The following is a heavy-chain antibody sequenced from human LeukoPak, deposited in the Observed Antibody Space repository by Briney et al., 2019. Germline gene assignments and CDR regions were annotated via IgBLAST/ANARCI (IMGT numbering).Heavy chain of an antibody. D-gene: IGHD3-22*01. CDR2: ISYDGSNK. J-gene: IGHJ4*02. CDR1: GFTFSSYG. CDR3: AKSRGYYDSSGTFDY. Sequence: GGSLRLSCAASGFTFSSYGTHWVRQAPGKGLEWVAVISYDGSNKYYADSVKGRFTISRDNSKNTLYLQMNSLRAEDTAVYYCAKSRGYYDSSGTFDYWGQGTLVTVSS. V-gene: IGHV3-30*18.